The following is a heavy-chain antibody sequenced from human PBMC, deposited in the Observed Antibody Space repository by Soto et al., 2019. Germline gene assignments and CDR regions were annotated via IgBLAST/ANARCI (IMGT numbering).Heavy chain of an antibody. D-gene: IGHD4-17*01. CDR2: TYYRSKWYN. J-gene: IGHJ5*02. V-gene: IGHV6-1*01. CDR3: ARRSYGGNLNWFNP. Sequence: AMHWVRQAPGQRLEWLGRTYYRSKWYNDYAVSVKSRITINPDTSKNQFSQQLNSVTPEDTAVYYCARRSYGGNLNWFNPWGQGTLVTVSS. CDR1: A.